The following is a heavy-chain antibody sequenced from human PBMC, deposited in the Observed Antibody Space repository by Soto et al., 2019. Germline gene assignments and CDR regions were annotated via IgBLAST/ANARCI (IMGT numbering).Heavy chain of an antibody. J-gene: IGHJ4*02. CDR1: GFTFSSYA. CDR2: ISSDGSDK. Sequence: GGSLSLSCAASGFTFSSYAMHCVRQAPGKGLEWVAVISSDGSDKYYADSVKGRFTIARDNSKNTLYLQMNRLRAEDTAVYYCARSHWNYFQGSDYWGQGTLGTVSS. D-gene: IGHD1-7*01. CDR3: ARSHWNYFQGSDY. V-gene: IGHV3-30-3*01.